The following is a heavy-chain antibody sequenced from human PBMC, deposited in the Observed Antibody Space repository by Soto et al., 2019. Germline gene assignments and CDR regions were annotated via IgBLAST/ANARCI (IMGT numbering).Heavy chain of an antibody. V-gene: IGHV4-39*01. Sequence: QLQLQESGPGLVKPSETLSLTCTVYGGSISSSSYYWGWIRQPPGKGLEWIGSIYYSGSTYYNPSLKSRVTISGDTSKNQFAVKRSAVPAADTAVYDWARQEGIQRGLLDDGGEGTLVTVSS. CDR2: IYYSGST. CDR1: GGSISSSSYY. J-gene: IGHJ4*02. D-gene: IGHD5-18*01. CDR3: ARQEGIQRGLLDD.